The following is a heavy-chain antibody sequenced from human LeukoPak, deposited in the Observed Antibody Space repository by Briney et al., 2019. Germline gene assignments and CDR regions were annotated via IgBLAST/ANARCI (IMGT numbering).Heavy chain of an antibody. CDR2: IYYSGST. V-gene: IGHV4-59*01. D-gene: IGHD3-22*01. CDR1: GGSISSYY. CDR3: ARVYYYDSSGYYYFDY. Sequence: PSETLSLTCTVSGGSISSYYWSWSRQPPGMGLEWIGYIYYSGSTNYNPSLKSRVTISVDTSKNQFSLKLSSVTAADTAVYYCARVYYYDSSGYYYFDYWGQGTLVTVSS. J-gene: IGHJ4*02.